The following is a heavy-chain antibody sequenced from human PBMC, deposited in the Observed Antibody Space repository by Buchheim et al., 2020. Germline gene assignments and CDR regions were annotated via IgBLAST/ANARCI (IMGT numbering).Heavy chain of an antibody. Sequence: EVQLVESGGGLVKAGGSLRLSCVASVFSFSSYDMNWVRQAPGKGLEWVSSISSSSSYTYDAESVKGRFTISRDNAKNSLYLQMNSLRAEDTAVYYCARANFLDYWGQGTL. CDR2: ISSSSSYT. D-gene: IGHD5-24*01. J-gene: IGHJ4*02. V-gene: IGHV3-21*01. CDR3: ARANFLDY. CDR1: VFSFSSYD.